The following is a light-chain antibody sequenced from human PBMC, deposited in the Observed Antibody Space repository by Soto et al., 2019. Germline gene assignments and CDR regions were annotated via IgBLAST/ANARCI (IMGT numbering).Light chain of an antibody. CDR1: QAIGSY. CDR2: AAS. Sequence: DIQLTQSPSFLSASVGARVTITCRASQAIGSYLAWYQQKPGKAPKLLIYAASTLQSGVPSRFSGNGSGTQFTLPISSLQREDFATYSCQQLNTYPRTFGQGTKVEI. J-gene: IGKJ1*01. CDR3: QQLNTYPRT. V-gene: IGKV1-9*01.